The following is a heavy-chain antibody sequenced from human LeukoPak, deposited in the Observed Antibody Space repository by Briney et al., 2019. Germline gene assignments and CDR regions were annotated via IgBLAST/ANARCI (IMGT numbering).Heavy chain of an antibody. CDR3: ARDDRGSGWYGGWFDP. D-gene: IGHD6-19*01. CDR1: GGSISSGGYS. V-gene: IGHV4-30-4*07. CDR2: IYYSGST. Sequence: PSETLSLTCAVSGGSISSGGYSWSWIRQPPGKGLEWIGYIYYSGSTYYNPSLKSRVTISVDTSKNQFSLKLSSVTAADTAVYYCARDDRGSGWYGGWFDPWGQGTLVTVSS. J-gene: IGHJ5*02.